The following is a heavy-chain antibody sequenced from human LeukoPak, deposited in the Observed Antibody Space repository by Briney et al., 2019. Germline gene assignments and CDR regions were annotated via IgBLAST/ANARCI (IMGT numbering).Heavy chain of an antibody. D-gene: IGHD3-10*01. V-gene: IGHV4-4*07. Sequence: PSETLSLTCTVSGGSISSYYWSWIRQPAGKGLEWIGRIYTSGSTNYNPSLKSRVTMSVDTSKNQFSLKLSSVTAADTAVYYCAREGFRDLAGYYYYYMDVWGKGTTVTVPS. CDR1: GGSISSYY. J-gene: IGHJ6*03. CDR3: AREGFRDLAGYYYYYMDV. CDR2: IYTSGST.